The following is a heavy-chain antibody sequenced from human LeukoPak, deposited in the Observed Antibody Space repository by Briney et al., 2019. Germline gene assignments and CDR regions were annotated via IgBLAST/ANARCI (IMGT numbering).Heavy chain of an antibody. D-gene: IGHD3-16*01. CDR2: TYYRSKWYN. CDR3: ARERGGRPHYYFDY. V-gene: IGHV6-1*01. Sequence: SQTLSLTCAISGDGVSSNSAAWNWSRQSPSRGLEWLGRTYYRSKWYNDYAVSVKSRITINPDTSKNQFSLQLNSVTPEDTAVHYCARERGGRPHYYFDYWGQGTLVTVSS. J-gene: IGHJ4*02. CDR1: GDGVSSNSAA.